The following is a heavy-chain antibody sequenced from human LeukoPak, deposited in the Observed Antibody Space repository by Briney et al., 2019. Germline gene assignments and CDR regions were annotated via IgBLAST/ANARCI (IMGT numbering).Heavy chain of an antibody. CDR1: GFTFSNYW. Sequence: GGSLRLSXAASGFTFSNYWMNWIRQAPGKGLEWVANIKEDGSEEYYVDSVKGRFTISRDNAKNSLYLQMNSLRAEDTAVYYCARDNGDYWGQGTLVTVSS. V-gene: IGHV3-7*01. CDR3: ARDNGDY. CDR2: IKEDGSEE. J-gene: IGHJ4*02.